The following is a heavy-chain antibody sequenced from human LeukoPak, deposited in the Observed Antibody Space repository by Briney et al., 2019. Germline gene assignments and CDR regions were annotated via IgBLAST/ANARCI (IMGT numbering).Heavy chain of an antibody. V-gene: IGHV4-34*01. CDR1: VGSFSGYY. Sequence: PSETLSLTCAVYVGSFSGYYWSWIRQPPGKGLEWIGEVNHSGSTNYNPSLKSRVTISVDTSKNQFSLKLSSVTAADTAVYYCAREHRRIWVATSYYRGAFDIWGQGTMVTVSS. CDR2: VNHSGST. CDR3: AREHRRIWVATSYYRGAFDI. J-gene: IGHJ3*02. D-gene: IGHD5-12*01.